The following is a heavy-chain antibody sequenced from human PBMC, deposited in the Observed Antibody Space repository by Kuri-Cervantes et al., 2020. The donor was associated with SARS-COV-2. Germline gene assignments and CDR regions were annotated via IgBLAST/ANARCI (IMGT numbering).Heavy chain of an antibody. V-gene: IGHV3-13*03. CDR3: ARESLGMSPWGFDY. Sequence: GGSLRLSCAACGFTFSSYDMHWVRQATGKGLEWVSAIGTAGDTYYPGSVKGQFTISRENAKNSLYLQMNSLRAGDTAVYYCARESLGMSPWGFDYWGQGNLVTVSS. CDR2: IGTAGDT. D-gene: IGHD7-27*01. J-gene: IGHJ4*02. CDR1: GFTFSSYD.